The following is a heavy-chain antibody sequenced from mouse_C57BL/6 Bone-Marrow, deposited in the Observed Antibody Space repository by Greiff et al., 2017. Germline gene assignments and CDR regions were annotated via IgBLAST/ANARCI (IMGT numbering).Heavy chain of an antibody. V-gene: IGHV1-19*01. D-gene: IGHD1-1*01. CDR1: GYTFTDYY. CDR2: INPYNGGT. Sequence: VQLQQSGPVLVKPGASVKMSCKASGYTFTDYYMNWVKQSHGKSLEWIGVINPYNGGTSYNQKFKGKAKLTVDKSSSTAYMELNSLTSEDSAVYYCARSHYYYGSSYRYWGQGTTLTVSS. CDR3: ARSHYYYGSSYRY. J-gene: IGHJ2*01.